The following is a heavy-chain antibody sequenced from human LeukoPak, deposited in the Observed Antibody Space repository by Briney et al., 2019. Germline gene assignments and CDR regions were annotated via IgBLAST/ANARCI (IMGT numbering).Heavy chain of an antibody. CDR3: APLLSSGFYYCGTDV. V-gene: IGHV4-39*01. J-gene: IGHJ6*02. CDR2: IYYSGNTYYN. CDR1: GGSISSTTYY. Sequence: SETLSLTCTVSGGSISSTTYYWGWIRQPPGKGLEWIGSIYYSGNTYYNYYNPSLKSRVTISVDTSKNQFSLKLSSVTAADTAVYYCAPLLSSGFYYCGTDVWGQGTTVTVSS. D-gene: IGHD6-19*01.